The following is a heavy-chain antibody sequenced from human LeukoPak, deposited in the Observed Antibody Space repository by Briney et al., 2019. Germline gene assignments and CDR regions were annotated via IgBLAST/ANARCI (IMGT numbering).Heavy chain of an antibody. V-gene: IGHV3-48*04. J-gene: IGHJ6*02. CDR2: ISSSSSTI. D-gene: IGHD3-16*01. Sequence: GGSLRLSCAASGFTFSSYSMNWVRQAPGKGLEWVSYISSSSSTIYYADSVKGRFTISRDNAKNSLYLQMNSLRAEDTAVYYCARDLFDLTFGGVIEMYYYYYGMDVWGQGTTVTVSS. CDR3: ARDLFDLTFGGVIEMYYYYYGMDV. CDR1: GFTFSSYS.